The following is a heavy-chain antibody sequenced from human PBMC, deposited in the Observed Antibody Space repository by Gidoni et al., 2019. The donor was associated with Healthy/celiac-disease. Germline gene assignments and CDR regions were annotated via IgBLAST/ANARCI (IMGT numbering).Heavy chain of an antibody. Sequence: QVQLVQSGAEVKKPGSSVKVSCKASGGTFSSYAISWVRQAPGQGLEWMGGILPIFGTANYAQKFQGRVTITADESTSTAYMELSSLRSEDTAVYYCAREALRYYDSSGYPDYWGQGTLVTVSS. CDR1: GGTFSSYA. J-gene: IGHJ4*02. D-gene: IGHD3-22*01. V-gene: IGHV1-69*01. CDR2: ILPIFGTA. CDR3: AREALRYYDSSGYPDY.